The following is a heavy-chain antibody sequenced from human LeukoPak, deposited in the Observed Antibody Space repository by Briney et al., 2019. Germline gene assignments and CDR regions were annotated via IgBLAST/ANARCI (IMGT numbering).Heavy chain of an antibody. Sequence: SETLSLTCTVAGGSISSYYWSWIRQPPGKGLEWIGYIYYSGSTNYNPSLKSRVTISVDTSKNQFSLKLSSVTAADTAVYYCARDILTGYSDYWGQGTLVTVSS. CDR2: IYYSGST. CDR3: ARDILTGYSDY. J-gene: IGHJ4*02. CDR1: GGSISSYY. D-gene: IGHD3-9*01. V-gene: IGHV4-59*01.